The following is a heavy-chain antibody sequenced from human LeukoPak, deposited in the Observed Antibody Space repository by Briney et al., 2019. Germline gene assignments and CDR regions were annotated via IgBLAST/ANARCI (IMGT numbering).Heavy chain of an antibody. D-gene: IGHD3-16*01. CDR3: ARDCLTGYYYYGMDV. Sequence: GGSLRLSCAASGFTFSSYGMHWVRQAPGKGLEWVAVIWYDGSNKYYADSVKGRFTISRDNSKNTLYLQMNSLRAEDTAVYYCARDCLTGYYYYGMDVWGQGTTVTVSS. J-gene: IGHJ6*02. CDR1: GFTFSSYG. CDR2: IWYDGSNK. V-gene: IGHV3-33*01.